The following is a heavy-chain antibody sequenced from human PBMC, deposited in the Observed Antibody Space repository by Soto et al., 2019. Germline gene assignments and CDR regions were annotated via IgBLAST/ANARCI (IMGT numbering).Heavy chain of an antibody. J-gene: IGHJ4*02. V-gene: IGHV3-30-3*01. CDR2: ISYDGSNK. Sequence: GESLKISCAASGFTFSSYAMHWVRQAPGKGLEWVAVISYDGSNKYYADSVKGRFTISRDNSKNTLYLQMNSLRAEDTAVYYCAREVAAAVDYWGQGTLVTVSS. CDR1: GFTFSSYA. CDR3: AREVAAAVDY. D-gene: IGHD6-13*01.